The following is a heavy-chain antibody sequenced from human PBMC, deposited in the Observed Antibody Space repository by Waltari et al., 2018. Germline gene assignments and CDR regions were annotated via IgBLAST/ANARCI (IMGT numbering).Heavy chain of an antibody. CDR3: AKTVGPNDFWSGWKDDAFDI. CDR1: GFTFSSYG. J-gene: IGHJ3*02. V-gene: IGHV3-30*02. CDR2: IRYDGSNK. Sequence: QVQLVESGGGVVQPGGSLRLSCAASGFTFSSYGMHWVRQAPGKGREWVAFIRYDGSNKYYADSVKGRFTISRDNSKNTLYLQMNSLRAEDTAVYYCAKTVGPNDFWSGWKDDAFDIWGQGTMVTVSS. D-gene: IGHD3-3*01.